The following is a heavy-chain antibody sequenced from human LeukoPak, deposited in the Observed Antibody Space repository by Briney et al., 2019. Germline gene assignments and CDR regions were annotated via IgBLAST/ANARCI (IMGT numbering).Heavy chain of an antibody. Sequence: SETLSPTCTLSGGSISSYYCSWIRQPPGKGLEWIGYIHYSGSTNYNPSLKSRVTISVDTSKNQFSLKLSPVTAADTAVYYCARGSWSGYYLAYYYMDFWGKGTTVTVSS. CDR3: ARGSWSGYYLAYYYMDF. V-gene: IGHV4-59*01. D-gene: IGHD3-3*01. CDR2: IHYSGST. J-gene: IGHJ6*03. CDR1: GGSISSYY.